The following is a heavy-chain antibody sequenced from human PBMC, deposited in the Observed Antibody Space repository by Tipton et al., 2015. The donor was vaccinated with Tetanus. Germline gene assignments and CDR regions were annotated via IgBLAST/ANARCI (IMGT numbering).Heavy chain of an antibody. V-gene: IGHV4-31*03. J-gene: IGHJ4*02. CDR3: ARGLPREPWYFGY. CDR2: IYYTALT. Sequence: TLSLTCNVSGASINAGGYLWTWVRQHSGKGLEWIGNIYYTALTSYTPSLSGRVTISVDTSKNQFSLSLTSVTAADTAVYYCARGLPREPWYFGYWGQGMQVTVSS. CDR1: GASINAGGYL. D-gene: IGHD1-26*01.